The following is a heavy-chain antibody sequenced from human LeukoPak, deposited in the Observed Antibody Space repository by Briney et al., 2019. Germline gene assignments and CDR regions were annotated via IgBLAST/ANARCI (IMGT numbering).Heavy chain of an antibody. D-gene: IGHD3-22*01. V-gene: IGHV4-59*01. J-gene: IGHJ5*02. Sequence: SETLSLTCTVPGGSISRYYWSWIRQPPGKGLEWIGYKDYSGSTNYNRSLKSRVTISVDTSKNQFSLKLSSVTAADTAVYYCARETYYYDSSGYFRRWFDHWGQGTLVTVSS. CDR1: GGSISRYY. CDR3: ARETYYYDSSGYFRRWFDH. CDR2: KDYSGST.